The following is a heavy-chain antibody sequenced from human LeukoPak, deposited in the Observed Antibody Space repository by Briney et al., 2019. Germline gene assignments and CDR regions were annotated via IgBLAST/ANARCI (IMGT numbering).Heavy chain of an antibody. V-gene: IGHV3-73*01. D-gene: IGHD1-14*01. CDR2: IRNKANNYAT. Sequence: SGGSLRLSCAASGFTFSASTIHWLRQAPGRGPEWIARIRNKANNYATAYAPSVTGRFTFSRDDSMSTAYLQMSGLKSEDTAVYYCARLIRYPSSGNYTGVWGKGTAVTVSS. J-gene: IGHJ6*03. CDR3: ARLIRYPSSGNYTGV. CDR1: GFTFSAST.